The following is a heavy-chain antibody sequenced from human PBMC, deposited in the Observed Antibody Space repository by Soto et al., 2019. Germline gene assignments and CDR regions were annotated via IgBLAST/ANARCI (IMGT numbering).Heavy chain of an antibody. J-gene: IGHJ3*02. D-gene: IGHD3-22*01. V-gene: IGHV1-69*13. Sequence: SVKVSCKASGGTFSSYAISWVRQAPGQGLEWMGGIIPIFGTANYAQKFQGRVTITADESTSTAYMELSSLRSEDTAVYYCARVNAYDSSGYYLRNAFDIWGRGTMVTVSS. CDR3: ARVNAYDSSGYYLRNAFDI. CDR1: GGTFSSYA. CDR2: IIPIFGTA.